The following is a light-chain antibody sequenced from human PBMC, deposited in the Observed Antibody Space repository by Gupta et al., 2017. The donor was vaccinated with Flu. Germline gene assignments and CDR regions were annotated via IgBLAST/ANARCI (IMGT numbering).Light chain of an antibody. CDR3: QQSYSIPIT. CDR1: QNIRNY. Sequence: DIQTSRSPSSLSAPVGDSVSITCRPSQNIRNYLNWYQQRPGNAPKSLVYAASSLQIGVPSRFSGSGSGTDFTLTITNIQPEDFVTYYCQQSYSIPITFGQETRLDI. CDR2: AAS. J-gene: IGKJ5*01. V-gene: IGKV1-39*01.